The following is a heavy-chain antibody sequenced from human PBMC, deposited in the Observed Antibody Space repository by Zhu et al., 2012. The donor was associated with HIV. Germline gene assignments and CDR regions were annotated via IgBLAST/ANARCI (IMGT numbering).Heavy chain of an antibody. V-gene: IGHV4-34*01. CDR1: GGSFSSYY. Sequence: QVQLQQWGAGLLKPSETLSLTCAVYGGSFSSYYWSWIRQPPGKGLEWIAEINHSGSTNYNPSLKSRVTVSAYTSKSQFSLKMSSVTAADTAVYYCARHGLGYASKWYRGNWYFDVWARGTLVTVSS. CDR3: ARHGLGYASKWYRGNWYFDV. D-gene: IGHD2-8*01. J-gene: IGHJ2*01. CDR2: INHSGST.